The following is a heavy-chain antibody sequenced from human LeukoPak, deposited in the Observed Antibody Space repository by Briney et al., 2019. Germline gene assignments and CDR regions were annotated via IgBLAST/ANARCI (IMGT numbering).Heavy chain of an antibody. CDR1: GGSISSGGYS. CDR3: ARISSSSWSLNYFDY. D-gene: IGHD6-13*01. J-gene: IGHJ4*02. CDR2: IYHSGST. V-gene: IGHV4-30-2*01. Sequence: SQTLSLTCAVSGGSISSGGYSWSWIRQPPGKGLEWIGYIYHSGSTYYNPSLKSRVTISVDRSKNQFSLKLSSVTAADTAVYYCARISSSSWSLNYFDYWGQGTLVTVSS.